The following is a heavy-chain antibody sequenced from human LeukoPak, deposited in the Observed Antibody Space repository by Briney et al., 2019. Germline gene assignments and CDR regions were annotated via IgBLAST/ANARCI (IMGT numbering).Heavy chain of an antibody. Sequence: PSETLSLTFAVYGGSFSGYYWSWIRQPPGKGLEWIGEINHSGSTNYNSSLKSRVTISVDTSKNQFSLKLSSVTAADTAVYYCARGPGYLAYYYGMDVWGQGTTVTVSS. CDR3: ARGPGYLAYYYGMDV. V-gene: IGHV4-34*01. CDR2: INHSGST. CDR1: GGSFSGYY. D-gene: IGHD3-9*01. J-gene: IGHJ6*02.